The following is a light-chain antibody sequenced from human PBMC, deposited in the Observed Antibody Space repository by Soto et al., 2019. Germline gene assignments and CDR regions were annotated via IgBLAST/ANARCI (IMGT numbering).Light chain of an antibody. CDR2: GAS. V-gene: IGKV3-15*01. CDR3: QQYNYWPPIT. CDR1: QSVGSD. Sequence: ERVLTQSPATLSVSPGAKATIACRASQSVGSDLAWYQQKPGQAPRLLIPGASTRAPGIPARFSGSGSGTEFTLTISSLQSEDFAVYYYQQYNYWPPITFGQGKRLEIK. J-gene: IGKJ5*01.